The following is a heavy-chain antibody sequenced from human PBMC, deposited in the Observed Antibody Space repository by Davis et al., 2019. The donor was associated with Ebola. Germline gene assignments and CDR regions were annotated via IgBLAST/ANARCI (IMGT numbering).Heavy chain of an antibody. CDR2: IYHSGST. CDR1: GGSISSSNW. J-gene: IGHJ1*01. V-gene: IGHV4-4*02. CDR3: ASQGSLFGQWLVSYFQH. Sequence: MPSETLSLTCAVSGGSISSSNWWRWVRQPPGKGLEWIGEIYHSGSTNYNPSLKSRVTISVDTSKNQFSLKLSSVTAADTAVYYCASQGSLFGQWLVSYFQHWGQGTLVTVSS. D-gene: IGHD6-19*01.